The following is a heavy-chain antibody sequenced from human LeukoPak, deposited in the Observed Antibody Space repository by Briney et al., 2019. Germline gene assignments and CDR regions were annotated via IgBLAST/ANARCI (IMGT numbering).Heavy chain of an antibody. V-gene: IGHV4-59*01. J-gene: IGHJ1*01. CDR3: ARAAAAAPAEYFQH. CDR2: IYYSGST. D-gene: IGHD6-13*01. Sequence: SETLSLTCTVSGGSISSYYWSWIRQPPGKGLEWIGYIYYSGSTNYNPSLKSRVTISVDTSKNQFSLKLSSVTAADTAVYYCARAAAAAPAEYFQHWGQGTLVTVAS. CDR1: GGSISSYY.